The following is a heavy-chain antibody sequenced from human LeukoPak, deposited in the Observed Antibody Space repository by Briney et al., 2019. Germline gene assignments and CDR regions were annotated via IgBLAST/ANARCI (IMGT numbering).Heavy chain of an antibody. Sequence: GGSLRLSCAASGFTFSDYYMGWIRQAPGKGLEWLSYISGSGTTIYYADSVKGRFTISRDNAKNSLDLQMNSLRAEDTAVYFCARGTSNGWDHYFDSWGQGTQVTVSS. V-gene: IGHV3-11*01. J-gene: IGHJ4*02. D-gene: IGHD6-19*01. CDR1: GFTFSDYY. CDR2: ISGSGTTI. CDR3: ARGTSNGWDHYFDS.